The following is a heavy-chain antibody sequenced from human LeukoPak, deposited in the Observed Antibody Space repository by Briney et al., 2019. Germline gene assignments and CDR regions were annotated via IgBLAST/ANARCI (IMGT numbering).Heavy chain of an antibody. CDR2: ISYDGSNK. CDR1: GFTFSSYA. J-gene: IGHJ4*02. CDR3: ARDGWELQNFDY. V-gene: IGHV3-30-3*01. Sequence: PGRSLRLSCAASGFTFSSYAMHWVHQAPGKGLEWVAVISYDGSNKYYADSVKGRFTISRDNSKNTLYLQMNSLRAEDTAVYYCARDGWELQNFDYWGQGTLVTVSS. D-gene: IGHD1-26*01.